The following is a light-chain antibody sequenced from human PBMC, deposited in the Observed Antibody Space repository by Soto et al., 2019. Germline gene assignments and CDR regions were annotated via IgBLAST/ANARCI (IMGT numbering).Light chain of an antibody. Sequence: EIVLTHSPGTLSLSPWEIATLSCGASQSVSSSYLAWYQQKPGQAPRLLIYGASSRATGIPDRFSGSGSGTDFTLTISRLEPEDFAVYYCQQYGSSSWTFGHGTKVDIK. J-gene: IGKJ1*01. CDR1: QSVSSSY. CDR2: GAS. V-gene: IGKV3-20*01. CDR3: QQYGSSSWT.